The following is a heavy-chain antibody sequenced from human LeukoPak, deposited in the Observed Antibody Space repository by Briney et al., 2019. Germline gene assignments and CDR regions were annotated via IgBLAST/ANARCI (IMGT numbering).Heavy chain of an antibody. CDR2: ITSSSSAI. V-gene: IGHV3-48*01. CDR1: GFTFSGYS. Sequence: PGGSLRLSCAASGFTFSGYSVNWVRQAPGKGLEWVSYITSSSSAIYYADSVKGRFTISRDIAKNSLYLQMNSLRAEDTAVYYCARVRGSYHFDYWGQGTLVTVSS. D-gene: IGHD1-26*01. J-gene: IGHJ4*02. CDR3: ARVRGSYHFDY.